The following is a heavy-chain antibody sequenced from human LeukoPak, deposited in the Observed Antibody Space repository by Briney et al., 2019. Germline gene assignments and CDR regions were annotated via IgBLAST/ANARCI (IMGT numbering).Heavy chain of an antibody. CDR2: INHSGST. D-gene: IGHD6-19*01. CDR1: GGSFSGYY. V-gene: IGHV4-34*01. Sequence: SETLSLTCAVYGGSFSGYYWSWIRQPPGKGLEWIGEINHSGSTNYNPSLKSRVTISVDTSKNQFSLKLSSVTAADTAVYYCARDLSSGWYSDGNWGRFGYWGQGTLVTVSS. J-gene: IGHJ4*02. CDR3: ARDLSSGWYSDGNWGRFGY.